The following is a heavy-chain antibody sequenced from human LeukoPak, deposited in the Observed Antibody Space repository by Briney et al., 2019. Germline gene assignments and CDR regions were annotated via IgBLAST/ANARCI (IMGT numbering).Heavy chain of an antibody. V-gene: IGHV4-39*07. CDR3: ARIDSGYDAGPGHYFDY. CDR1: GGSISSSSYY. Sequence: PSETLSLTCTVSGGSISSSSYYWGWIRQPPGKGLEWIGSIYYSGSTYYNPSLKSRVTISVDTSKNQFSLKLSSVTAADTAVYYCARIDSGYDAGPGHYFDYWGQGTLVTVSS. D-gene: IGHD5-12*01. J-gene: IGHJ4*02. CDR2: IYYSGST.